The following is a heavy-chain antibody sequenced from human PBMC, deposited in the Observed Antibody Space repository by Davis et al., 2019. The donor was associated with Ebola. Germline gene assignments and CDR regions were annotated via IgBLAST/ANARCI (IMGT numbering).Heavy chain of an antibody. V-gene: IGHV1-8*01. D-gene: IGHD3-9*01. CDR1: GYTFTTYD. J-gene: IGHJ6*02. Sequence: ASVNVSRLATGYTFTTYDIHWLRQAPGQGLEWMGWMNPNSEHTGYAQKFQGRLTMTRSTSISTAYMELSSLGSEDTAVYYCARGGYFDWLTRWHYYGMDVWGQGTTVTVSS. CDR2: MNPNSEHT. CDR3: ARGGYFDWLTRWHYYGMDV.